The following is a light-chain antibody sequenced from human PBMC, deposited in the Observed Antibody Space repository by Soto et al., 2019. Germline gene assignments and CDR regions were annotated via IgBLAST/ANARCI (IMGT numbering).Light chain of an antibody. CDR3: QQYDGWPPYT. J-gene: IGKJ2*01. CDR2: DAS. V-gene: IGKV3-11*01. CDR1: QSVSSY. Sequence: EIVLTQSPATLSLSPGERATLSCRASQSVSSYLAWYQQKPGQAPRLLIYDASNRATGIPARSSGSGSGTDFTLTISSLEPEDFAVYYCQQYDGWPPYTFGQGTNLEIK.